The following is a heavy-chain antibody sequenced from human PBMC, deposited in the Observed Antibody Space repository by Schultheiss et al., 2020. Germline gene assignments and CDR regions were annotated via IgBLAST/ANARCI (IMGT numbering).Heavy chain of an antibody. D-gene: IGHD2-2*01. CDR2: IYSGGST. CDR3: ANVKGGYQLLRLYYYYGMDV. V-gene: IGHV3-53*01. J-gene: IGHJ6*04. Sequence: GGSLRLSCAASGFTVSSNYMSWVRQAPGKGLEWVSVIYSGGSTYYADSVKGRFTISRDNSKNTLYLQMNSLRAEDTAVYYCANVKGGYQLLRLYYYYGMDVWGKGTTVTVSS. CDR1: GFTVSSNY.